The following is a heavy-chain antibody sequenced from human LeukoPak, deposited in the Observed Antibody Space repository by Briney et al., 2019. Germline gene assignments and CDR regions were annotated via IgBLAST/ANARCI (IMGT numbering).Heavy chain of an antibody. CDR2: IIPILGIA. D-gene: IGHD3-9*01. CDR3: ARDAQSHLDDILTGY. V-gene: IGHV1-69*04. J-gene: IGHJ4*02. Sequence: SVKVSCKASGGTFSSYAISWVRQAPGQGLEWMGRIIPILGIANYAQKFQGRVTITADKSTSTAYMELSSLRSEDTAVYYCARDAQSHLDDILTGYWGQGTLVTVSS. CDR1: GGTFSSYA.